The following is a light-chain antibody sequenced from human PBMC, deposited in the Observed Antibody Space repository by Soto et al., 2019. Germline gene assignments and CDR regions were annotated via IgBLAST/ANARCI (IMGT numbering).Light chain of an antibody. CDR2: GAS. Sequence: ESVLTQSPGTLSLSPGDRATLSCRASHSVSSSYLAWYQQKPGQAPRLLIYGASSRATGIPDRFSGSGSGTDFSLTISILEPEDFAVYYCQQYGSSPPDTFGDGNKLEIK. CDR3: QQYGSSPPDT. CDR1: HSVSSSY. J-gene: IGKJ2*01. V-gene: IGKV3-20*01.